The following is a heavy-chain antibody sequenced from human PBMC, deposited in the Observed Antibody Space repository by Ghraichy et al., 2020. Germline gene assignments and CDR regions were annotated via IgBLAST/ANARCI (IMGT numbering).Heavy chain of an antibody. CDR3: ARVYGDYAMGDNWFDP. Sequence: SETLSLTCTVSGYSISSGYYWGWIRQPPGKGLEWIGSIYHSGSTYYNPSLKSRVTISVDTSKNQFSLKLSSVTAADTAVYYCARVYGDYAMGDNWFDPWGQGTLVTVSS. CDR1: GYSISSGYY. D-gene: IGHD4-17*01. J-gene: IGHJ5*02. V-gene: IGHV4-38-2*02. CDR2: IYHSGST.